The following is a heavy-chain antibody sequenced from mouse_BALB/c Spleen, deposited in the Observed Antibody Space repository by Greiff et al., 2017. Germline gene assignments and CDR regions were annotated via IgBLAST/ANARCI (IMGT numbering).Heavy chain of an antibody. CDR2: ISTYYGDA. J-gene: IGHJ2*01. D-gene: IGHD2-4*01. CDR3: ARRGLRRGSLDY. V-gene: IGHV1S137*01. Sequence: LVESGAELVRPGVSVKISCKGSGYTFTDYAMHWVKQSHAKSLEWIGVISTYYGDASYNQKFKGKATMTVDKSSSTAYMELARLTSEDSAIYYCARRGLRRGSLDYWGQGTTLTVSS. CDR1: GYTFTDYA.